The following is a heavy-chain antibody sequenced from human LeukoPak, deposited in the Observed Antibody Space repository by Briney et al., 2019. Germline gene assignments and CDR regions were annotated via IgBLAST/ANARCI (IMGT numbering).Heavy chain of an antibody. D-gene: IGHD3-10*01. Sequence: GRSLRLSCAASGFTFSSYGMHWVRQAPGKGPEWVAVIWYGGSNKYYADSVKGRFTISRDNSKNTLYLQMNSLRAEDTAVYYCAKSRLVTGITTVDDAFDIWGQGTMVTVSS. CDR2: IWYGGSNK. CDR1: GFTFSSYG. J-gene: IGHJ3*02. CDR3: AKSRLVTGITTVDDAFDI. V-gene: IGHV3-30*18.